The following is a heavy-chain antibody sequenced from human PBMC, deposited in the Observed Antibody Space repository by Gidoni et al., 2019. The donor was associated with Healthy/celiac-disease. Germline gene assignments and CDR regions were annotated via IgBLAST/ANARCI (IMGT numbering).Heavy chain of an antibody. J-gene: IGHJ5*02. CDR1: GGSISSDY. CDR2: IDYSGST. Sequence: QVQLQESGPGLVTPSETLYLTCTASGGSISSDYCTWILQPPGKGLEWIGYIDYSGSTNDNPSLKSRVTISVDTSKNQFSLKLSSVTAADTAVYYWARGVEDILLMVYAISGWFDPWGQGTLVTVSS. V-gene: IGHV4-59*13. CDR3: ARGVEDILLMVYAISGWFDP. D-gene: IGHD2-8*01.